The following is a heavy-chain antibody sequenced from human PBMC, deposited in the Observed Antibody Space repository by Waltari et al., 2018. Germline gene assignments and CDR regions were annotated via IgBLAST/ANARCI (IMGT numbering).Heavy chain of an antibody. Sequence: QVQLQESGPGLVKPSQTLSLTCPVSGGSISSGSYYWSWIRQPAGKGLEWIGRIYTRGSTNYNPSLKSRVTISVDTSKNQFSLKLSSVTAADTAVYYCARDPPGADPWGQGTLVTVSS. CDR3: ARDPPGADP. CDR1: GGSISSGSYY. J-gene: IGHJ5*02. CDR2: IYTRGST. V-gene: IGHV4-61*02.